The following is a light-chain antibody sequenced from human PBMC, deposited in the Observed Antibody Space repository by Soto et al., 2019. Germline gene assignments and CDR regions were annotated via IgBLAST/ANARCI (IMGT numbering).Light chain of an antibody. CDR2: AAS. CDR3: KQSYSTPPT. V-gene: IGKV1-39*01. Sequence: DIQMTQSPPSLSASVGDRVTITCRASQSISNFLNWYQQKPGKAPKLLIYAASSLQSGVTSRFSGSGSGTDFTLTISSLQPEDFATYYCKQSYSTPPTFGQGTEVEIK. CDR1: QSISNF. J-gene: IGKJ1*01.